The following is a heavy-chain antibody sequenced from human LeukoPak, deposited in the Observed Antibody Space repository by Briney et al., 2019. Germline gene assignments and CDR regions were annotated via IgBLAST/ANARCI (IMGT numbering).Heavy chain of an antibody. CDR2: ISSGSRYI. D-gene: IGHD5-24*01. V-gene: IGHV3-21*05. J-gene: IGHJ4*02. Sequence: GGSLRLSCVVSGFTFRDYGMHWVRQAPGKGLEWVSYISSGSRYIDYADSVEGRFTISRDNAKNSVYLQMTSLRAEDTAVYYCTRDQSGSGFNSDYWGQGTLVTVSS. CDR3: TRDQSGSGFNSDY. CDR1: GFTFRDYG.